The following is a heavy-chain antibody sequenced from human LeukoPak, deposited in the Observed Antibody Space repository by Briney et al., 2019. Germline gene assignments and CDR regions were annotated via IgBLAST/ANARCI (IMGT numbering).Heavy chain of an antibody. CDR1: GFTFSSYS. V-gene: IGHV3-23*01. CDR2: ISGSGGST. D-gene: IGHD2-2*01. J-gene: IGHJ4*02. CDR3: AKTPTKVVPAYSPDY. Sequence: GGSLRLSCAASGFTFSSYSMNWVRQAPGKGLEWVSAISGSGGSTYYADSVKGRFTISRDNSKNTLYLQMNSLRAEDTAVYYCAKTPTKVVPAYSPDYWGQGTLVTVSS.